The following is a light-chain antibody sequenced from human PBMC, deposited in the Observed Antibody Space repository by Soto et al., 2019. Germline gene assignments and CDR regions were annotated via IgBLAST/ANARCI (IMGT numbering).Light chain of an antibody. V-gene: IGKV3-11*01. CDR1: QSVRSS. J-gene: IGKJ3*01. CDR2: DAS. CDR3: QQRSNWPPEVT. Sequence: EIVLTQSPDTLSLSPGERATLSCRASQSVRSSLDWYQQKPGQGPRLLIYDASNRATGIPARFSGSGSGTDFTLTISSLEPEDFAVYYCQQRSNWPPEVTFGPGTKVDIK.